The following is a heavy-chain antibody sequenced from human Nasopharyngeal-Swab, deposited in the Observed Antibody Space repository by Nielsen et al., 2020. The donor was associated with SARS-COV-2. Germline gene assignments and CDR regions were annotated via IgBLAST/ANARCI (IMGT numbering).Heavy chain of an antibody. CDR1: GGSISSGDYY. CDR3: ARVYYFYYYMDV. Sequence: SCTVSGGSISSGDYYWSWIRQPPGKGLEWIGYIYYSGSTYYNPSLKSRVTISVDTSKNQLSLKLSSVTAADTAVYYCARVYYFYYYMDVWGKGTTVTVSS. V-gene: IGHV4-30-4*01. J-gene: IGHJ6*03. CDR2: IYYSGST.